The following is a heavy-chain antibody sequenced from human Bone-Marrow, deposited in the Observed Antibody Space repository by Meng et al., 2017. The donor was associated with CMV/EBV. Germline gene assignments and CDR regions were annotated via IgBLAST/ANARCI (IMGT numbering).Heavy chain of an antibody. CDR1: GFTVSSSY. J-gene: IGHJ4*02. D-gene: IGHD4-23*01. Sequence: GESLKISCAASGFTVSSSYMTWVRQAPGKGLEWVANIKQDGSEKYYVDSVKGRFTISRDNAKNSLYLQMNSLRAEDTAVYYCARDGVVTPLDYWGQGTLVTVSS. CDR3: ARDGVVTPLDY. CDR2: IKQDGSEK. V-gene: IGHV3-7*01.